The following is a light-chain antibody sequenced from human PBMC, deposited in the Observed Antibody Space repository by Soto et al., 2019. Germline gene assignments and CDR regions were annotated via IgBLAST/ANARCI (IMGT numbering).Light chain of an antibody. CDR2: AAS. V-gene: IGKV1-27*01. Sequence: DIQMTQSPSSLSASVGDRVTITCRASQGISNYLAWYQQKPGKVPKLLIYAASTLQSGVPSRFSGSGSGTDFTLTISSLQPEDVATYYCHKYNSAPRLTFGGGTKVEIK. J-gene: IGKJ4*01. CDR1: QGISNY. CDR3: HKYNSAPRLT.